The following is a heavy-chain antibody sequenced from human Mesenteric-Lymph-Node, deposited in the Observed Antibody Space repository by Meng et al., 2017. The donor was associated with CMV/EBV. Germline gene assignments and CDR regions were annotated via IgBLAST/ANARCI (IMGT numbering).Heavy chain of an antibody. J-gene: IGHJ6*02. CDR1: GFTFSSYS. CDR3: ARDLVADSSGYPTRYYYGMDV. V-gene: IGHV3-21*01. D-gene: IGHD3-22*01. CDR2: ISSTSIYI. Sequence: GESLKISCAASGFTFSSYSMNWARQAPGKGLEWVSSISSTSIYIYYADSVKGRFTVSRDNAKNSLYLQMNSLRAEDTAVYYCARDLVADSSGYPTRYYYGMDVWGQGTTVTVSS.